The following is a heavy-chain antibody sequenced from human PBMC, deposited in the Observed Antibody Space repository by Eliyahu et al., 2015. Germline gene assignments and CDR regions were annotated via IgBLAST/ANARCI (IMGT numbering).Heavy chain of an antibody. J-gene: IGHJ4*02. CDR2: ISGSGGST. V-gene: IGHV3-23*01. D-gene: IGHD6-13*01. CDR1: GFTFSSYA. Sequence: EVQLLESGGGLVQPGGSLRLSCAASGFTFSSYAMSWVRQTPGKGLGWVSAISGSGGSTYYADSVKGRFTISRDNSKNTLYLQMNSLRAEDTAVYYCAKGRYSSSWYPKTDLDYWGQGTLVTVSS. CDR3: AKGRYSSSWYPKTDLDY.